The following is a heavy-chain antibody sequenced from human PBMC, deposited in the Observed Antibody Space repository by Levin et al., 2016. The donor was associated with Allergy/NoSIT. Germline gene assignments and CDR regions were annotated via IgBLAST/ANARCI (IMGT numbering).Heavy chain of an antibody. CDR2: ISWNSGTI. CDR3: AEDNGEYSYGFGYYYGLDV. V-gene: IGHV3-9*01. CDR1: GFTFDDYA. Sequence: SLKISCAASGFTFDDYAMHWVRQAPGKGLEWVSSISWNSGTIVYADSVKGRFTISRDNAKKSLYLQMDSLRPEDTALYYCAEDNGEYSYGFGYYYGLDVWGQGTTVTVSS. D-gene: IGHD3-10*01. J-gene: IGHJ6*02.